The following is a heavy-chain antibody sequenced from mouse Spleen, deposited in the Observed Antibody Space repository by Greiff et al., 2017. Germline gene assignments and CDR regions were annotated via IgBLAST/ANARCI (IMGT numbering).Heavy chain of an antibody. CDR1: GYTFTSYW. CDR3: ARYRYYSNYDWYFDV. D-gene: IGHD2-5*01. Sequence: VQLQQPGAELVKPGASVKLSCKASGYTFTSYWMHWVKQRPGQGLEWIGMIHPNSGSTNYNEKFKSKATLTVDKSSSTAYMQLSSLTSEDSAVYYCARYRYYSNYDWYFDVWGAGTTVTVSS. V-gene: IGHV1-64*01. CDR2: IHPNSGST. J-gene: IGHJ1*01.